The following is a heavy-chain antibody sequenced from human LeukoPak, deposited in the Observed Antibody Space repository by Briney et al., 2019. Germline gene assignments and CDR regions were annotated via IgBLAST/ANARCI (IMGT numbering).Heavy chain of an antibody. V-gene: IGHV4-34*01. CDR1: GGSFSGYY. Sequence: PSETLSLTCAVYGGSFSGYYWSWIRQPPGKGLEWIGEIIHSGITNYNPSLKSRVTISVDTSKNQLSLQLTSVTAADRGVYYCARGKDIGKYYFDYWGRETLVTVSS. D-gene: IGHD2-15*01. CDR2: IIHSGIT. CDR3: ARGKDIGKYYFDY. J-gene: IGHJ4*02.